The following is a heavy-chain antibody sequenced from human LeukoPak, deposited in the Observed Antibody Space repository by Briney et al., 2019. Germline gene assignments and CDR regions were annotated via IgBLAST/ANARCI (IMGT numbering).Heavy chain of an antibody. Sequence: GGSLRLSCAASGFTFSSYWMSWVRQAPGKGLEWVANIKQDGSERYYVDSVKGRFTISRDNAKNSLYLQMNSLRAEDTAVYYCASIAAASYFDYWGQGTLVTVSS. CDR2: IKQDGSER. CDR1: GFTFSSYW. J-gene: IGHJ4*02. CDR3: ASIAAASYFDY. V-gene: IGHV3-7*01. D-gene: IGHD6-13*01.